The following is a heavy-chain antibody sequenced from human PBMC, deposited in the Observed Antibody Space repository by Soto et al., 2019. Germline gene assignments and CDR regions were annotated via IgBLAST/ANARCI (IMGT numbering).Heavy chain of an antibody. J-gene: IGHJ6*03. Sequence: GGSLRLSCAASGFTFSSYGMHWVRQAPGKGLEWVAVISYDGSNKYYADSVKGRSTISRDNSKNTLYLQMNSLRAEDTAVYYCAKNDYDFWSGYYLAPYYYYMDVWGKGTTVTVSS. CDR1: GFTFSSYG. CDR3: AKNDYDFWSGYYLAPYYYYMDV. D-gene: IGHD3-3*01. CDR2: ISYDGSNK. V-gene: IGHV3-30*18.